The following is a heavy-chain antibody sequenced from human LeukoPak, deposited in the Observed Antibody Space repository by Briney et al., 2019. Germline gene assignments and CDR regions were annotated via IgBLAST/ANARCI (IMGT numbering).Heavy chain of an antibody. Sequence: SETLSLTCAVYGGSFSGYYRSWISQPRGKGLEWIGEINHSGSTNYNPSLKSRVTISVDTSKNQFSLKLSSVTAADTAVYYCARGRDFAFDIWGQGTMVTVSS. CDR3: ARGRDFAFDI. V-gene: IGHV4-34*01. D-gene: IGHD3-3*01. CDR1: GGSFSGYY. J-gene: IGHJ3*02. CDR2: INHSGST.